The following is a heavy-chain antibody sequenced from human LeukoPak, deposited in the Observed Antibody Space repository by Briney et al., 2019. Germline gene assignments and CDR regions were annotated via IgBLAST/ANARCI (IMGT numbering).Heavy chain of an antibody. D-gene: IGHD2-15*01. CDR3: AKRRIAPDD. J-gene: IGHJ4*02. Sequence: GGSLRLACAASGFTFSDYGMSWVRQAPGKGLEWGSGISGSGGITYYADSVKGRLSISRDNSRTTLYLQMNSLRPEDTAVYYCAKRRIAPDDWGQGTLVTVSS. V-gene: IGHV3-23*01. CDR2: ISGSGGIT. CDR1: GFTFSDYG.